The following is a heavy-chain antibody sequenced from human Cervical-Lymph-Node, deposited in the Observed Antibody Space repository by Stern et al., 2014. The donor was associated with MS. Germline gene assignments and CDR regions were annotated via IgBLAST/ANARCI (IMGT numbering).Heavy chain of an antibody. CDR1: GFSVATAGVG. CDR3: AHSRVKYCRGGTCYSSLFDY. D-gene: IGHD2-15*01. Sequence: QVTLKESGPTLVKPTQTVTLTCTLSGFSVATAGVGVGWIRQPPGKALEWLALIYWDDDKLYSPSLKNRLTIIKDPSKNQVVFTMTNVDPVDTATYYCAHSRVKYCRGGTCYSSLFDYWGQGTLVTVSS. J-gene: IGHJ4*02. CDR2: IYWDDDK. V-gene: IGHV2-5*02.